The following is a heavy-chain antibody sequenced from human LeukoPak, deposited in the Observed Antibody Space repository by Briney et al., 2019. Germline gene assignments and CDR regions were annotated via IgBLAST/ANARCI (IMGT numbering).Heavy chain of an antibody. J-gene: IGHJ4*02. D-gene: IGHD6-19*01. CDR2: IDTSGST. CDR1: GDSISSYL. V-gene: IGHV4-4*07. Sequence: SETLSLTCTVSGDSISSYLWSWIRQPAGKGLEWVGRIDTSGSTSYNPSLKSRLTMSIDMSKNQVSPKLSSVTAADTAVYYCARDQQQWLGPFDYWGQGTLVTVSS. CDR3: ARDQQQWLGPFDY.